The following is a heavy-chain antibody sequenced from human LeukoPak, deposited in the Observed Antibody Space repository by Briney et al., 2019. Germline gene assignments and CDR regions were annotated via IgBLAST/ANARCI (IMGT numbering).Heavy chain of an antibody. CDR3: ARSQRGTDIAVAGTHYFQH. V-gene: IGHV1-2*02. CDR2: INPNSGGT. Sequence: GASVKVSCKASGYTFTGYYMHWVRQAPGQGLEWMGWINPNSGGTNYAQKFQGRVTMTRDTSISTAYMELSRLRSDDTAMYYCARSQRGTDIAVAGTHYFQHWGQGTLVTVSS. J-gene: IGHJ1*01. CDR1: GYTFTGYY. D-gene: IGHD6-19*01.